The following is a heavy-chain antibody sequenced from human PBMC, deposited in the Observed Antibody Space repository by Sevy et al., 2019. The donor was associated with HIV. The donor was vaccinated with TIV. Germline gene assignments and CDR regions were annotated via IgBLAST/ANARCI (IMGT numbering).Heavy chain of an antibody. Sequence: GGSLRLSCAASGFTFSSYSMNWVRQAPGKGLEWVSSISSSSSYIYYADSVKGRFTISRDNAKNSLYLQMNSLRAEDTAVYYCAREWGNYYYDSSGYLYYWGQGTLVTVSS. CDR3: AREWGNYYYDSSGYLYY. CDR1: GFTFSSYS. D-gene: IGHD3-22*01. J-gene: IGHJ4*02. V-gene: IGHV3-21*01. CDR2: ISSSSSYI.